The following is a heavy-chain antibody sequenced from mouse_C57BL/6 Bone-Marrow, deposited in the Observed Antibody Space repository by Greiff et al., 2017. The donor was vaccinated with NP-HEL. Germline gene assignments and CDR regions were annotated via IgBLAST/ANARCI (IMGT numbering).Heavy chain of an antibody. Sequence: VQLQQSGAELVRPGASVKLSCTASGFNIKDDYMHWVKQRPEQGLEWIGWIDPENGDPEYASKFQGKATITADTSSNTAYLQLSSLTSEDTAVYYCTSTVVAERGFDVWGTGTTVTVSS. J-gene: IGHJ1*03. V-gene: IGHV14-4*01. CDR1: GFNIKDDY. CDR3: TSTVVAERGFDV. CDR2: IDPENGDP. D-gene: IGHD1-1*01.